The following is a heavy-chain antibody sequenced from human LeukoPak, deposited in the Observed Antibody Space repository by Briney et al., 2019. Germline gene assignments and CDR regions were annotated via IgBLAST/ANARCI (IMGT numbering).Heavy chain of an antibody. CDR1: GFTFGDYA. Sequence: PGRSLRLSCTASGFTFGDYAMSWVRQAPGKGLEWVGFIRSKAYGGTTEYAASVKGRVTISRDDSKSIAYLQMNSLKTEDTAVYYCTHSGYDYQELFDYWGQGTLVTVSS. J-gene: IGHJ4*02. V-gene: IGHV3-49*04. CDR2: IRSKAYGGTT. CDR3: THSGYDYQELFDY. D-gene: IGHD5-12*01.